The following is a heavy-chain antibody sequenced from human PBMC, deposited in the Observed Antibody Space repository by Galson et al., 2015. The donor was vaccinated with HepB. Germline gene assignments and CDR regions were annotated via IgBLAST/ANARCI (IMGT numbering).Heavy chain of an antibody. V-gene: IGHV1-18*04. Sequence: SVKVSCKASGYTFTSYGISWVRQAPGQGLEWMGWISAYNGNTNYAQKLQGRVTMTTDSSTSTAYMELRSLRSDDTAVYYCARDGGLLTYSDLIPDYWGQATLVTVSS. CDR1: GYTFTSYG. CDR3: ARDGGLLTYSDLIPDY. J-gene: IGHJ4*02. CDR2: ISAYNGNT. D-gene: IGHD1-26*01.